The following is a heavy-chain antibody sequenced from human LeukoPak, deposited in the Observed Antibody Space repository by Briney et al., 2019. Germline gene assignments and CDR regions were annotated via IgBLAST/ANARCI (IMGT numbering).Heavy chain of an antibody. Sequence: SETLSLTCAVYGGSFSGYYWSCIRQPPGKGLEWIGEINHSGSTNYNPSLKSRVTMSVDTSKNQFSLKLSSVTAADTAVYYCARDPSEGIPDWGQGTLVTVSS. J-gene: IGHJ4*02. CDR1: GGSFSGYY. D-gene: IGHD1-14*01. CDR2: INHSGST. CDR3: ARDPSEGIPD. V-gene: IGHV4-34*01.